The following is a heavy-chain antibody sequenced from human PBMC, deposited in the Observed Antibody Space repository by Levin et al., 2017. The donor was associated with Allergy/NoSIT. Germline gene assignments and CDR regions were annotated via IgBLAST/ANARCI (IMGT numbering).Heavy chain of an antibody. CDR3: ARVNGRGIVGATGVDY. Sequence: GGSLRLSCAASGFTFSSYGMHWVRQAPGKGLEWVAVIWYDGSNKYYADSVKGRFTISRDNSKNTLYLQMNSLRAEDTAVYYCARVNGRGIVGATGVDYWGQGTLVTVSS. V-gene: IGHV3-33*01. CDR1: GFTFSSYG. J-gene: IGHJ4*02. CDR2: IWYDGSNK. D-gene: IGHD1-26*01.